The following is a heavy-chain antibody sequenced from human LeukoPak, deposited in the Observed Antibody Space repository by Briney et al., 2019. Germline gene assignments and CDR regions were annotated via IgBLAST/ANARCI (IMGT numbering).Heavy chain of an antibody. D-gene: IGHD2-15*01. CDR2: INHGGST. V-gene: IGHV4-34*08. J-gene: IGHJ4*02. CDR3: AVWVTSSWVFDY. CDR1: GENFSIYF. Sequence: SETLSLTCAVYGENFSIYFYSWIRQPPGKGLEWIGEINHGGSTSYNPSLKSRVTISVDTSKNQFSLKLSSVTAADTAVYYCAVWVTSSWVFDYWGQGTQVTVSS.